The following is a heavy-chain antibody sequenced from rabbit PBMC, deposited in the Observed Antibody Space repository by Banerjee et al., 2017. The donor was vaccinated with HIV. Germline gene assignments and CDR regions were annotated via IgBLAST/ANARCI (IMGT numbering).Heavy chain of an antibody. J-gene: IGHJ4*01. CDR1: GIDFSSYYY. Sequence: QSLEESGGGLVKPGGTLTLTCTASGIDFSSYYYMCWVRQAPGKGLELIACIYTSSGSTWYASWVNGRFTISKTSSTTVTLQMTSLTAADTATYFCAIFGDASSSGHNLWGPGTLVTVS. CDR2: IYTSSGST. V-gene: IGHV1S40*01. CDR3: AIFGDASSSGHNL. D-gene: IGHD1-1*01.